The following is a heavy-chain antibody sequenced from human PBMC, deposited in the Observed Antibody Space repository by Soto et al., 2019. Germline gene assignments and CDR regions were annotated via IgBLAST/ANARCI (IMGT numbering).Heavy chain of an antibody. Sequence: QVQLVESGGGLVKPGGSLRLSCAASGFTFTDYYMSWIRQAPGKGLEWVSYISSGGRNIYYADSVRGRFTISRDNAKKSLDLQMNSLRAEDTAVYYCARNSEHFDFWGQGTLVTVSA. D-gene: IGHD6-13*01. J-gene: IGHJ4*02. CDR2: ISSGGRNI. V-gene: IGHV3-11*01. CDR1: GFTFTDYY. CDR3: ARNSEHFDF.